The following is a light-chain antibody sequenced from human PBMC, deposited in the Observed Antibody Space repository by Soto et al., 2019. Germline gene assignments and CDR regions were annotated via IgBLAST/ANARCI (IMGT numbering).Light chain of an antibody. CDR2: DAS. Sequence: EIVLTQSPATLSLSPGERATLSCRASQSVSSYLAWYQQKPGQAPRLLIYDASNRATGIPARFSGSGSGTDFTLTSSSLEHEDFEVYYCQQRSNWQLTLGGGTKVDIK. CDR1: QSVSSY. J-gene: IGKJ4*01. CDR3: QQRSNWQLT. V-gene: IGKV3-11*01.